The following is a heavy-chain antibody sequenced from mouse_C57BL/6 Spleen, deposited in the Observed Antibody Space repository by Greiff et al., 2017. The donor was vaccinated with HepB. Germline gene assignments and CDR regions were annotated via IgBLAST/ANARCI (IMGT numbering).Heavy chain of an antibody. CDR2: IYPRDGST. D-gene: IGHD1-1*01. J-gene: IGHJ2*01. CDR3: ERSYYNSSSYYFIH. Sequence: VKLMESDAELVKPGASVKISCKVSGYTFTEHTIHWMKQRPEQGLEWIGYIYPRDGSTKYNEKFKGKATLTAGKSSSTAYMQINSLTTDDSAVYSCERSYYNSSSYYFIHWGQGTTFPVSS. CDR1: GYTFTEHT. V-gene: IGHV1-78*01.